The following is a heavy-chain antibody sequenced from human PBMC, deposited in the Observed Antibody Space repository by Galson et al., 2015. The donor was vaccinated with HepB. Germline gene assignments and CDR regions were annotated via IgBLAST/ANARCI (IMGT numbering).Heavy chain of an antibody. CDR2: MNPNSGNT. V-gene: IGHV1-8*01. Sequence: SVKVSCKASGYTFTSYDINWVRQATGQGLEWMGWMNPNSGNTGYAQKFQGRVTMTRNTSISTAYMELSSLRSEDTAVYYCARGLGSGWLRWLPIGDWGQGTLVTVSS. CDR1: GYTFTSYD. CDR3: ARGLGSGWLRWLPIGD. J-gene: IGHJ4*02. D-gene: IGHD6-19*01.